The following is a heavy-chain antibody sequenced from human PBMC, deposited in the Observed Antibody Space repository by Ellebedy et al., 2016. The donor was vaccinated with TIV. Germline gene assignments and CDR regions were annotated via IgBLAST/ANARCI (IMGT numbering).Heavy chain of an antibody. V-gene: IGHV4-34*01. CDR3: ARLPLYYYDSSGYYIFDY. CDR2: INHSGST. J-gene: IGHJ4*02. CDR1: GGSFSGYY. D-gene: IGHD3-22*01. Sequence: SETLSLTXAVYGGSFSGYYWSWIRQPPGKGLEWIGEINHSGSTNYNPSLKSRVTISVDTSKNQFSLKLSSVTAADTAVYYCARLPLYYYDSSGYYIFDYWGQGTLVTVSS.